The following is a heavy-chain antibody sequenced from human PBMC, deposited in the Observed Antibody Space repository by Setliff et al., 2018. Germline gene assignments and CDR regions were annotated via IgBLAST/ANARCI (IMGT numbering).Heavy chain of an antibody. CDR2: INHRGST. Sequence: SETLSLTCAGYGGTFSDYHWTWIRQSPEKGLEWIGEINHRGSTNYNPSLKSRVTISIDTSKDQFSLKLISMTAADTAVYYCARGRNIAARLLDSWGQGTLVTVS. CDR3: ARGRNIAARLLDS. V-gene: IGHV4-34*01. J-gene: IGHJ4*02. D-gene: IGHD6-6*01. CDR1: GGTFSDYH.